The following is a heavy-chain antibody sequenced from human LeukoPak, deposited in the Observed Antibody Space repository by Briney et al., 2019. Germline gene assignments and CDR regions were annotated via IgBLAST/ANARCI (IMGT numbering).Heavy chain of an antibody. CDR2: ISYDGSNK. Sequence: HPGGSLRLSCAASGFTFSSYAMHWVRQAPGKGLEWVAVISYDGSNKYYADSVKGRFTISRDNSKNTLYLQMNSLRAEDTAVYYCARSYYYDSSGYLDYWGQGTLVTVSS. V-gene: IGHV3-30-3*01. CDR3: ARSYYYDSSGYLDY. J-gene: IGHJ4*02. D-gene: IGHD3-22*01. CDR1: GFTFSSYA.